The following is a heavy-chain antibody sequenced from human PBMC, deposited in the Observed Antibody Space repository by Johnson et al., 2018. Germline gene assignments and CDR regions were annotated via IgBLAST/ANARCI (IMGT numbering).Heavy chain of an antibody. CDR3: ARDLAGSPVFYYYYGMDV. J-gene: IGHJ6*02. D-gene: IGHD3-10*01. Sequence: EVQLVESGGGLIQPGGSLRLSCAASGFTVSSNYMSWVRQAPGKGLEWVSVIYSGGSTYYADSVKGRFTISRDNSKNTPYLQMNSLRAEDTAVYYCARDLAGSPVFYYYYGMDVWGQGTTFTVSS. V-gene: IGHV3-53*01. CDR1: GFTVSSNY. CDR2: IYSGGST.